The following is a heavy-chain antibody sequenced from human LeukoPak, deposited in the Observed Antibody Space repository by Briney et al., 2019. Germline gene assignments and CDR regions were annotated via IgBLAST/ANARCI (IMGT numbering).Heavy chain of an antibody. Sequence: ASVKVSCKASGYTFTSYDINWVRQATGQGLEWMGWMNPNSGNTGYAQKFQGRVTMTRNTSISTAYMELSSLRPEDTAVYYCARGNLGSGEDDYWGQGTLVTVSS. V-gene: IGHV1-8*01. CDR2: MNPNSGNT. CDR3: ARGNLGSGEDDY. J-gene: IGHJ4*02. D-gene: IGHD6-19*01. CDR1: GYTFTSYD.